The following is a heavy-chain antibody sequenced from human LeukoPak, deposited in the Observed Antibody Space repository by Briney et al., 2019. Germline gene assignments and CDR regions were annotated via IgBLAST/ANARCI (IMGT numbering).Heavy chain of an antibody. CDR2: IYYRGNT. J-gene: IGHJ4*02. D-gene: IGHD1-1*01. CDR1: GDSVSIYY. CDR3: ARAGNNWSFDY. Sequence: SETLSLTCTVSGDSVSIYYWNWIRQPPGKGLEWIGYIYYRGNTNYNPSLKSRVTMAVDTSKNQFSLKVSSVTAADTAVYYCARAGNNWSFDYWGQGTLVTVSS. V-gene: IGHV4-59*02.